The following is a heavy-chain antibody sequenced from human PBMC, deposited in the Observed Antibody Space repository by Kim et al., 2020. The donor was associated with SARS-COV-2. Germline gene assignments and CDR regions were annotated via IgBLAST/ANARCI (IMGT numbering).Heavy chain of an antibody. CDR1: GFTFNSYG. CDR2: ISGTGGWA. J-gene: IGHJ4*02. V-gene: IGHV3-23*01. Sequence: GGSLRLSCAASGFTFNSYGMNWVRQAPGKGLEWLSNISGTGGWAYYADSVKGRFTISRDNSKNTLYLQMSSLRAEDTAVYYCAKGNNGPFDYWGQGTLVTVSS. D-gene: IGHD2-8*01. CDR3: AKGNNGPFDY.